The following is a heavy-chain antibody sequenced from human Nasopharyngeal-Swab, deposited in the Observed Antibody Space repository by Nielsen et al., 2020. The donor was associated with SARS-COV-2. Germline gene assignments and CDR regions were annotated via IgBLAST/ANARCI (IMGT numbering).Heavy chain of an antibody. CDR3: ARLNGIAAAGTGWIDP. CDR1: GGSISSDNYF. J-gene: IGHJ5*02. Sequence: SETLSLTCTVSGGSISSDNYFWSWIRQHPGKGLEWIGYIYYSGSTYYNPSLKSRVTISVDTSKNQFSLKLSSVTAADTAVYYCARLNGIAAAGTGWIDPWGQGTLVTVSS. V-gene: IGHV4-31*03. D-gene: IGHD6-13*01. CDR2: IYYSGST.